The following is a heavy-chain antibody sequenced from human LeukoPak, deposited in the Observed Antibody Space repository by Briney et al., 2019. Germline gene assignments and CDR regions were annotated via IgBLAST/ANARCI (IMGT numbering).Heavy chain of an antibody. CDR1: GFTFSSDA. J-gene: IGHJ4*02. Sequence: GGSLRLSCAASGFTFSSDAMSWVRQAPGKGLEWVSAISGSGDSTYYADSVKGRFTISRDNSKNTLYLRMNSLRAEDTAVYYCAKGPTIFRVVIIPEYYFDYWGQGTLVTVSS. V-gene: IGHV3-23*01. CDR2: ISGSGDST. CDR3: AKGPTIFRVVIIPEYYFDY. D-gene: IGHD3-3*01.